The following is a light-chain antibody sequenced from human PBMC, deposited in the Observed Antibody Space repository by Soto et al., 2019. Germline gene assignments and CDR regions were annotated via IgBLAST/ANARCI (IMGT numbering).Light chain of an antibody. CDR3: CSYVGSYTSYV. CDR1: SSDVGTYNF. V-gene: IGLV2-11*01. J-gene: IGLJ1*01. CDR2: DVT. Sequence: QSALTQPRSVSGSPGQSVTISCPGTSSDVGTYNFVSWYQQHPGKAPKFMIYDVTKRPSGVPDRFSGSKSGNTASLTISGLQAEDEADYYCCSYVGSYTSYVFGTGTKVTVL.